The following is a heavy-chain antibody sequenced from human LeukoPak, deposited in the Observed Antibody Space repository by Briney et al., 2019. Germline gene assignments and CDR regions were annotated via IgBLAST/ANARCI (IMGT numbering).Heavy chain of an antibody. CDR1: GYTFTSHA. V-gene: IGHV1-3*01. CDR2: INAGNGNT. J-gene: IGHJ4*02. CDR3: ARGQVSSSGKRHFDY. Sequence: ASVKVSCKASGYTFTSHAMHWVRQAPGQRLEWMGWINAGNGNTKYSQKFQGRVTITRDTSASTAYMELSSLRSEDTAVYYCARGQVSSSGKRHFDYWGQGTLVTVSS. D-gene: IGHD6-19*01.